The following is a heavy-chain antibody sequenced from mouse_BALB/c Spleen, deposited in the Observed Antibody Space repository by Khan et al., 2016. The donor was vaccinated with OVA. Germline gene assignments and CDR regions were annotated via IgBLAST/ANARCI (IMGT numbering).Heavy chain of an antibody. CDR1: GFSLTGYG. V-gene: IGHV2-6-7*01. D-gene: IGHD2-10*01. CDR2: IWGDGST. Sequence: QVQLKQSGPGLVAPSQSLSITCTVSGFSLTGYGVNWVRQPPGKGLEWLGMIWGDGSTDYNSVLKSRLSISKDNSKCQVFLKMNSLQTDDTARYYCARAYYGNYREAMDYWGQGTSVTVSS. J-gene: IGHJ4*01. CDR3: ARAYYGNYREAMDY.